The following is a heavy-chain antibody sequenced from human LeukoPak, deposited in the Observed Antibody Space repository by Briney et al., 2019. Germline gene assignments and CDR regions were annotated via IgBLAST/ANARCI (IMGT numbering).Heavy chain of an antibody. CDR3: ARQKGFWSGNMMPNWFDP. D-gene: IGHD3-3*01. Sequence: PSETLSLTCTVSGGSISSGDYYWSWIRQPPGKGLEWIGSIYYSGSTYYNPSLKSRVTISVDTSKNQISLKLSSVTAADTAVYYCARQKGFWSGNMMPNWFDPWGQGTLVTVSS. CDR1: GGSISSGDYY. J-gene: IGHJ5*02. CDR2: IYYSGST. V-gene: IGHV4-39*01.